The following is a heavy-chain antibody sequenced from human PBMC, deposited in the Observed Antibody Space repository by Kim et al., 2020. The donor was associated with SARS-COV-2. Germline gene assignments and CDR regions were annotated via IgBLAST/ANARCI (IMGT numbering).Heavy chain of an antibody. Sequence: SETLSLTCTVAGGSISSGGYYWSWIRHHPGKGLEWIGYIYYSGSTYYNPSLKSRVTISVDTSKNQFSLKLSSVTAADTAVYYCARGAEISSRWSGGLYYYGMDVGGQGTTVTVSS. D-gene: IGHD6-13*01. V-gene: IGHV4-31*03. CDR1: GGSISSGGYY. J-gene: IGHJ6*02. CDR2: IYYSGST. CDR3: ARGAEISSRWSGGLYYYGMDV.